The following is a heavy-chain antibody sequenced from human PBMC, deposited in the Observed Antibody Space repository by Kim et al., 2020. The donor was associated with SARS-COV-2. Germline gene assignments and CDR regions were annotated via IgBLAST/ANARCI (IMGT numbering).Heavy chain of an antibody. CDR3: ARGGSLLEMATSCTDY. D-gene: IGHD5-12*01. J-gene: IGHJ4*02. CDR1: GYTFTGYY. V-gene: IGHV1-2*02. Sequence: ASVKVSCKASGYTFTGYYMHWVRQAPGQGLEWMGWINPNSGGTNYAQKFQGRVTMTRDTSISTAYMELSRLRSDDTAVYYCARGGSLLEMATSCTDYWGQGTLVTVSS. CDR2: INPNSGGT.